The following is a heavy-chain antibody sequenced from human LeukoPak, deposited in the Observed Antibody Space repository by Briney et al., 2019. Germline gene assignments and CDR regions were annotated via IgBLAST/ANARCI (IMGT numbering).Heavy chain of an antibody. CDR3: AKVLDTAMVSGFDY. CDR2: IRYDGSNK. D-gene: IGHD5-18*01. J-gene: IGHJ4*02. CDR1: GFTFSSYG. V-gene: IGHV3-30*02. Sequence: GGSLRLSCAASGFTFSSYGMSWVRQAPGKGLEWVAFIRYDGSNKYYADSVKGRFTISRDNSKNTLYLQMNSLRAEDTAVYYCAKVLDTAMVSGFDYWGQGTLVTVSS.